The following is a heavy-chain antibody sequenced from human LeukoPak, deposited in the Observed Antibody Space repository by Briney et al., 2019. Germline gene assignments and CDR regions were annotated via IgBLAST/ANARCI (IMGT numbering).Heavy chain of an antibody. D-gene: IGHD3-16*01. J-gene: IGHJ4*02. CDR3: ARDEGGPVNY. V-gene: IGHV1-18*01. Sequence: ASVKVSCKASGYTFTSHGISWVRQAPGQGLEWMGWISSNNGNTKYAQKFQGRVTTTTETSTSTAYTELRSLRSDDTAVYYCARDEGGPVNYWGQGTLVTVSS. CDR2: ISSNNGNT. CDR1: GYTFTSHG.